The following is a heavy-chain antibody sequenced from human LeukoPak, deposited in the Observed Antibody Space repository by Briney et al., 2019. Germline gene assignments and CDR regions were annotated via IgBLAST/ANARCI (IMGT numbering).Heavy chain of an antibody. V-gene: IGHV4-61*02. J-gene: IGHJ4*02. Sequence: KTSETLSLTCTVCGGSISSDGYCWSWIRQPAGKGLEWIGRIYTSGDTTYNPSLKSRVTISVDTSKNQFSLKLTSVTAADTAVYYCARFRAPLSVGDCWGQGTLVTVSS. CDR2: IYTSGDT. CDR3: ARFRAPLSVGDC. CDR1: GGSISSDGYC.